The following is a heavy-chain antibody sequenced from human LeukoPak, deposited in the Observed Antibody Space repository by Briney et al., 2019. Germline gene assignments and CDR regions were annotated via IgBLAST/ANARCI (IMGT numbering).Heavy chain of an antibody. V-gene: IGHV3-30*02. CDR1: GFIFSSYG. J-gene: IGHJ4*02. D-gene: IGHD1-26*01. CDR3: AKDSLRERIVGSTTRGVNDY. Sequence: GGSLRLSCAASGFIFSSYGMHWVHQAPGKGLEWVAFIRYDGRNKYYADSVKGRFTISRDNSKNTLYLQMNSLRGEDTAVYYCAKDSLRERIVGSTTRGVNDYWGQGTLVTVSS. CDR2: IRYDGRNK.